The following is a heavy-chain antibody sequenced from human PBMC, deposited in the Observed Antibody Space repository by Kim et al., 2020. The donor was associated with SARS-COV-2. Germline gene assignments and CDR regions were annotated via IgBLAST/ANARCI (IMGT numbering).Heavy chain of an antibody. CDR3: VRDGVSSPNAFDI. D-gene: IGHD3-3*01. V-gene: IGHV3-30-3*01. CDR2: LSSDGSTK. Sequence: GGSLRLSCAASGFPFSVYTMHWVRQAPGKGLEWVAALSSDGSTKFHADTVRGRFTISRDTSKNTLNLQMNSLTPEDTAVYYCVRDGVSSPNAFDIWGQGTMVTVSS. J-gene: IGHJ3*02. CDR1: GFPFSVYT.